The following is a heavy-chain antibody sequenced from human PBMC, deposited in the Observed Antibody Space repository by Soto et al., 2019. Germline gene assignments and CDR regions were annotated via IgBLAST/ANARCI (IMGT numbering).Heavy chain of an antibody. V-gene: IGHV4-31*03. CDR3: ARWVGATSFDY. Sequence: QVQLQESGPGLVKPSQTLSLTCTVSGGSISSGGYYWSWIRQHPGKGLEWIGYIYYSGSTYYNPSLKSRVTISVDASKNPFSLKLRSVTAADTAVYYCARWVGATSFDYWGQGTLVTVSS. J-gene: IGHJ4*02. D-gene: IGHD1-26*01. CDR2: IYYSGST. CDR1: GGSISSGGYY.